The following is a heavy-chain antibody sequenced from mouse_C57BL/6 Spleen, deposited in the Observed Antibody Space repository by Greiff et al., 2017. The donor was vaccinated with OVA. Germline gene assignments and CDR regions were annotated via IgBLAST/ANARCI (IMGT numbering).Heavy chain of an antibody. V-gene: IGHV1-26*01. Sequence: VQLQQSGPELVKPGASVKISCTASGYTFTDYYMNWVKQSPGKSLEWIGDINPNNGGTSYNQKFKGKATLTVDKSSSTAYMELRSLTSEDSAVYYCARSTVVAHWYFDVWGTGTTVTVSS. J-gene: IGHJ1*03. D-gene: IGHD1-1*01. CDR1: GYTFTDYY. CDR2: INPNNGGT. CDR3: ARSTVVAHWYFDV.